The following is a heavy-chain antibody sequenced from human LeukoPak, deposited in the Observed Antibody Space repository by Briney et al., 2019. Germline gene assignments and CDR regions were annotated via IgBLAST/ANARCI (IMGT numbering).Heavy chain of an antibody. J-gene: IGHJ5*02. Sequence: SVKVSCKASGGTFSSYAIIWVRQAPGQGLEWMGGIIPIFGTANYAQKFQGRVTITADESTSTAYMELSSLRSEDTAVYYCARGARLFSGGSLGGGFDPWGQGTLVTVSS. D-gene: IGHD2-15*01. CDR2: IIPIFGTA. CDR1: GGTFSSYA. CDR3: ARGARLFSGGSLGGGFDP. V-gene: IGHV1-69*13.